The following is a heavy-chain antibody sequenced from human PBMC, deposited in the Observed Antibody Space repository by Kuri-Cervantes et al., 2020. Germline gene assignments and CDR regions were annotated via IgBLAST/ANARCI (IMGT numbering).Heavy chain of an antibody. D-gene: IGHD6-19*01. CDR1: GFTFSDYY. V-gene: IGHV3-11*01. J-gene: IGHJ4*02. CDR3: ARASGWYLVLDY. CDR2: ISSSGSTI. Sequence: GESLKISCAASGFTFSDYYMSWIRQAPGKGLEWVSDISSSGSTIYYADSVKGRFTISRDNSKNTLYLQMNSLRAEDTAVYYCARASGWYLVLDYWGQGTLVTVSS.